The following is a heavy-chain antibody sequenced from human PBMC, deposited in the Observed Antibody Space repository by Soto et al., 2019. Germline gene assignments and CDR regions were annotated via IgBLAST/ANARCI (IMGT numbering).Heavy chain of an antibody. CDR1: GFTFDNYG. V-gene: IGHV3-23*01. CDR3: ARDPVRGLGIAYDV. Sequence: EAQLLASGGGLVQPGGSLRPSCVASGFTFDNYGMSWVRQAPGKGLEWVSSISGSGDTTYYAASVKGRFTISRDNSKDMLYVYMNSLRAEDTAVYYCARDPVRGLGIAYDVWGRGTVLTVSS. J-gene: IGHJ3*01. D-gene: IGHD3-9*01. CDR2: ISGSGDTT.